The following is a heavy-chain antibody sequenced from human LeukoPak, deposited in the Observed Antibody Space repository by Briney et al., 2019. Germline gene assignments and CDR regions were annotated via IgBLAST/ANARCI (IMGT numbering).Heavy chain of an antibody. CDR2: INRNGTT. Sequence: SETLSLTCAVYGESFSGYYWSWIRRPPGKGLEWIGEINRNGTTNYNPSLKSRVTISIDTSKNQFSLKLTSVTATDTAVYYCARVYCTNDVCCRVNLFDPWSQGTLVTVSS. V-gene: IGHV4-34*01. CDR3: ARVYCTNDVCCRVNLFDP. D-gene: IGHD2-8*01. J-gene: IGHJ5*02. CDR1: GESFSGYY.